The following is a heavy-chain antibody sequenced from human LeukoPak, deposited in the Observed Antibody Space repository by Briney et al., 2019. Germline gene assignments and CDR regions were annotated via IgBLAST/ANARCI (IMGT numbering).Heavy chain of an antibody. Sequence: PSETLSLTCTVSGGSISSYYWSWIRQPPGKGLEWIGYIYYSGSTYYNPSLKSRVTISVDTSKNQFSLKLSSVTAADTAVYYCARLKPRYSYGYYYYYGMDVWGQGTTVTVSS. CDR1: GGSISSYY. V-gene: IGHV4-59*08. CDR3: ARLKPRYSYGYYYYYGMDV. CDR2: IYYSGST. J-gene: IGHJ6*02. D-gene: IGHD5-18*01.